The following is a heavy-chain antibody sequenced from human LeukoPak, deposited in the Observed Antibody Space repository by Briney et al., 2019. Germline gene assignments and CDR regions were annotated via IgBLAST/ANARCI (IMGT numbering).Heavy chain of an antibody. D-gene: IGHD4-17*01. CDR2: ISSSSSYI. CDR3: ARGTGDYAN. Sequence: GSLRLSCAASGFTFSSYSMNWVRQAPGKGLEWVSSISSSSSYISYADSVKGRFTISRDNAKNSLYLQMNSLRAEDTAVYYCARGTGDYANWGQGTLVTVSS. J-gene: IGHJ4*02. CDR1: GFTFSSYS. V-gene: IGHV3-21*01.